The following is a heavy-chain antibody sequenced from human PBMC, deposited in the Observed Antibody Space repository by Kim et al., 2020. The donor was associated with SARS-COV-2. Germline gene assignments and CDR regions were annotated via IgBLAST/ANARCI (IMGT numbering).Heavy chain of an antibody. J-gene: IGHJ4*02. V-gene: IGHV4-4*07. Sequence: TNYNPSLKRRVSMSLDTSKKQFSLKLSSVTAADTAVYYCARDGSNWPFDYWGQGTLVTVSS. D-gene: IGHD1-20*01. CDR3: ARDGSNWPFDY. CDR2: T.